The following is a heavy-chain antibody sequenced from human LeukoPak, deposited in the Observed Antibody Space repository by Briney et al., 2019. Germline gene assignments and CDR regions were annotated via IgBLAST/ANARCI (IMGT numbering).Heavy chain of an antibody. V-gene: IGHV4-59*11. D-gene: IGHD6-13*01. CDR2: IYYSGST. Sequence: SETLSLTCTVSGGSISSHYWSWIRQPPGKGLEWIGYIYYSGSTNYNPSLKSRVTISVDTSKNQFSLKLSSVTAADTAVYYCARGSLDSSDYWGQGTLVTVSS. CDR3: ARGSLDSSDY. CDR1: GGSISSHY. J-gene: IGHJ4*02.